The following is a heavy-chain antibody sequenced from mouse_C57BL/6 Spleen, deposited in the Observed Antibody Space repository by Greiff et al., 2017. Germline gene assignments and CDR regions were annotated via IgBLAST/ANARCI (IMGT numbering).Heavy chain of an antibody. D-gene: IGHD2-1*01. CDR1: GYAFSSYW. Sequence: QVQLQQSGAELVKPGASVKISCKASGYAFSSYWMNWVKQRPGKGLEWIGQIYPGDGDTKYNVKFKGKATLTADKSSSTAYMQLNSLTSEDSAVYFCARSPNYVDWYFEVWDTGTTVTVSS. J-gene: IGHJ1*03. CDR2: IYPGDGDT. CDR3: ARSPNYVDWYFEV. V-gene: IGHV1-80*01.